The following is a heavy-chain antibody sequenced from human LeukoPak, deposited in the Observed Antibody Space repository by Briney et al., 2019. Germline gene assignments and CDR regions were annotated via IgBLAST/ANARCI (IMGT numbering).Heavy chain of an antibody. J-gene: IGHJ4*02. CDR2: IIPIFGTA. CDR1: GGTFSSYA. CDR3: ARDIVPYQGHYYFDY. V-gene: IGHV1-69*13. D-gene: IGHD2-8*01. Sequence: SVKVSCKASGGTFSSYAISWVRQAPGQGLEWMGGIIPIFGTANYAQKFQGRVTITADESTSTAYMELSSLRSEDTAVYYCARDIVPYQGHYYFDYWGQGALVTVSS.